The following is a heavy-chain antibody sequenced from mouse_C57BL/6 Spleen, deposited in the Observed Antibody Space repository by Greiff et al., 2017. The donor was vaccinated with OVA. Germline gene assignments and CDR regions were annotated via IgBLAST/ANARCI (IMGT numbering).Heavy chain of an antibody. CDR2: IDPETGGT. D-gene: IGHD1-1*01. CDR1: GYTFTDYE. Sequence: QVQLQQSGAELVRPGASVTLSCKASGYTFTDYEMHWVKQTPVHGLEWIGAIDPETGGTACNQKFKGKAILTADKSSSTAYMELRSLTSEDSAVYYCTREGTTVVAKAYWGQGTLVTVSA. V-gene: IGHV1-15*01. CDR3: TREGTTVVAKAY. J-gene: IGHJ3*01.